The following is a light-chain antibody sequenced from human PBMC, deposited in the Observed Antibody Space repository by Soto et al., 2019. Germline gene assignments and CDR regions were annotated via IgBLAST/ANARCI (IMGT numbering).Light chain of an antibody. Sequence: DIQMTQSPSSLSTSVGDRVTITCRASQSITSHLNWYQQKPGKAPRLLIYAASSLQSGVPSRFSGSGSGTDFTLTIISLQPEDFATYYCQQSYRAPFTFGPGTKLDVK. CDR2: AAS. CDR1: QSITSH. J-gene: IGKJ3*01. CDR3: QQSYRAPFT. V-gene: IGKV1-39*01.